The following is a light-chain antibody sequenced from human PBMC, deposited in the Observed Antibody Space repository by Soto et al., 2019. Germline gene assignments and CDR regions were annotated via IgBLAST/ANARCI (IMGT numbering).Light chain of an antibody. CDR2: EAS. J-gene: IGLJ1*01. CDR3: SLYTSENTYV. Sequence: QSVLTQPPSVAGSPGQSVTISCTGTSTDFVSYNRVSWYQHPPGTAHKLIIYEASNRPSGVPDRFSGSKYGNTASLTISGLHAADEADYYCSLYTSENTYVFGTGTKINVL. CDR1: STDFVSYNR. V-gene: IGLV2-18*01.